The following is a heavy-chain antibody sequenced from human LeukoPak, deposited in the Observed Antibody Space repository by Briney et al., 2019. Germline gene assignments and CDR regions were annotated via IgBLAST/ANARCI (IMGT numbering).Heavy chain of an antibody. J-gene: IGHJ6*02. V-gene: IGHV4-34*01. CDR1: GGSFSGYY. D-gene: IGHD1-1*01. CDR2: INHSGST. Sequence: PSETLSLTCAVYGGSFSGYYWSWIRQPPGKGLEWIGEINHSGSTNYNSSLKSRVTISVDTSKNQFSLKLSSVTAADTAVYYCARQGRGTRQSAPYYYYYGMDVWGQGTTVTVSS. CDR3: ARQGRGTRQSAPYYYYYGMDV.